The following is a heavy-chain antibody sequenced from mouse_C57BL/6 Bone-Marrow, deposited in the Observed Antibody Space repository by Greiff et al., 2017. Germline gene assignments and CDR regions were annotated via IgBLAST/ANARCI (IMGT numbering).Heavy chain of an antibody. CDR2: IYPSDSET. V-gene: IGHV1-61*01. CDR3: AGGYY. Sequence: QVQLQQPGAELVRPGSSVKLSCKASGYTFTSYWMDWVKQRPGQGLEWIGNIYPSDSETHYNQKFKDKATLTVDKSSSTAYMQLSSLTSEDSAGYYGAGGYYWGQGTTLTVSS. CDR1: GYTFTSYW. J-gene: IGHJ2*01.